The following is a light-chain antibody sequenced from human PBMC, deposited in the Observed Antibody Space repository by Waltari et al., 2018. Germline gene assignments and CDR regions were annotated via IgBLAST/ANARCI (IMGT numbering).Light chain of an antibody. CDR2: WAS. V-gene: IGKV4-1*01. Sequence: DIVMTQSPDSLTASLGEGATINCKSSRNILYSSNNKNHLAWYQQKPGQPPKLLIYWASTRESGVPDRFSGSGSGTDFTLTISSLQPEDVAVYYCQQYYTTPPYTFGQGTKLEIK. J-gene: IGKJ2*01. CDR1: RNILYSSNNKNH. CDR3: QQYYTTPPYT.